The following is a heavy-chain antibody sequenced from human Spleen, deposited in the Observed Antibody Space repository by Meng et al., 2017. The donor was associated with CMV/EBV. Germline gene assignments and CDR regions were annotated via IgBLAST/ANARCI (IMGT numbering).Heavy chain of an antibody. D-gene: IGHD6-13*01. J-gene: IGHJ4*02. CDR3: AKAFSASWYREYYDD. CDR1: GFTFSNYA. V-gene: IGHV3-23*01. Sequence: GESLKISCAASGFTFSNYAMSWARQAPGRGLAWVSAITASGGSTYYADSVKGRFTVSRDNSKNTLYLQMNSLRAEDTAVYYCAKAFSASWYREYYDDWGQGTLVTVSS. CDR2: ITASGGST.